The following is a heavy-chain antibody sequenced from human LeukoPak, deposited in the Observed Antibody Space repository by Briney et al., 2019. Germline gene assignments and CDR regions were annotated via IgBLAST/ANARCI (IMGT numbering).Heavy chain of an antibody. Sequence: SETLSLTCTVSGGSITNYYWSWIRQPPGKGLECIGYIYYSGSTNYNPSLKSRVTISLHTSKNHFSLKLNSVTAADTAVYYCARGVPYGPSYEFFDYWGQGTLVTVS. V-gene: IGHV4-59*01. CDR3: ARGVPYGPSYEFFDY. CDR2: IYYSGST. J-gene: IGHJ4*02. CDR1: GGSITNYY. D-gene: IGHD3-10*01.